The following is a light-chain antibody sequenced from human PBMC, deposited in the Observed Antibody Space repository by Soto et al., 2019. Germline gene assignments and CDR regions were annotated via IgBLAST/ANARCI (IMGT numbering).Light chain of an antibody. Sequence: DIQMPQSPSTLSASVGDRVTITCRASQSISSWLAWYQQKPGKAPKLLIYDASSLESGVPSRFSGSGSGTEFTLTISSLQPDDSATYYCQEYNSDSITFGQGTRLEIK. CDR3: QEYNSDSIT. V-gene: IGKV1-5*01. CDR1: QSISSW. CDR2: DAS. J-gene: IGKJ5*01.